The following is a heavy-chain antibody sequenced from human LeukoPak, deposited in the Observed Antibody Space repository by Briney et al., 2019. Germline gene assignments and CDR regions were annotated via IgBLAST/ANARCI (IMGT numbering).Heavy chain of an antibody. V-gene: IGHV3-30-3*01. CDR3: AKELFRVDDSSGYYHFPFDY. J-gene: IGHJ4*02. CDR1: GFTFSSYA. D-gene: IGHD3-22*01. Sequence: GGSLRLSCAASGFTFSSYAMHWVRQAPGKGLEWVAVISYDGSNKYYADSVKGRFTISRDNSKNTLYLQMNSLRAEDTAVYYCAKELFRVDDSSGYYHFPFDYWGQGTLVTVSS. CDR2: ISYDGSNK.